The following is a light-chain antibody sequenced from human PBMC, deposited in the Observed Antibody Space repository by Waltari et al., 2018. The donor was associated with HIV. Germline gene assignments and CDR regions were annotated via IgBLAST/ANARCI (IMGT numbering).Light chain of an antibody. CDR3: AAWDDSLNGVI. CDR2: NNN. J-gene: IGLJ2*01. V-gene: IGLV1-44*01. CDR1: SSNIGSNT. Sequence: QSVLTQPPSASGTPGQRVTITCSGSSSNIGSNTVNWYKQLPGTAPKLLIYNNNQRPSGVPDRFSGSKSGTSASLAISGLQSEDEADYYCAAWDDSLNGVIFGGGTKLTVL.